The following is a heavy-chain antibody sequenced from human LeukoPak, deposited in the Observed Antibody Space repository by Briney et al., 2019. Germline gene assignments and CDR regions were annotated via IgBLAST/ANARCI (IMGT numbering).Heavy chain of an antibody. D-gene: IGHD3-22*01. V-gene: IGHV3-74*03. Sequence: GGSLRLSCGVSGFTFISYWMHWVRQYPGEGLLWVSRINSDGGTTTYADSVKGRFTISRDNAENTLYLQMNSLRAEDTAVYYCARGGQYYYDSSGYPDFDYWGQGTLVTVSS. J-gene: IGHJ4*02. CDR1: GFTFISYW. CDR2: INSDGGTT. CDR3: ARGGQYYYDSSGYPDFDY.